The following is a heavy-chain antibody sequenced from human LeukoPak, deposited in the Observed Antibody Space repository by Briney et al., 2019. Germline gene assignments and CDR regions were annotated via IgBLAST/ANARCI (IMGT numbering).Heavy chain of an antibody. CDR2: IGGSGGTT. J-gene: IGHJ4*02. V-gene: IGHV3-23*01. D-gene: IGHD5-18*01. CDR3: AKNSPPDTAMGDY. Sequence: GGSLRLSCAASGFTFSSYAMSWVRQAPGKGLEWVSAIGGSGGTTYYADSVKGRFTISRDNSKNTLYLQMNSLRAEDTAVYYCAKNSPPDTAMGDYWGQGTLVTVSS. CDR1: GFTFSSYA.